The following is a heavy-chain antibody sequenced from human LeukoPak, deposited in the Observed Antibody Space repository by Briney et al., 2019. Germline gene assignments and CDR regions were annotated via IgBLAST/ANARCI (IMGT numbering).Heavy chain of an antibody. D-gene: IGHD2-2*01. J-gene: IGHJ3*02. Sequence: ASVKVSCKASGYTFRNYYMHWVRQAPGQGLEWMGIINPSGGSTSYAQKFQGRVTMTRDTSTSTVYMELSSLRSEDTAVYYCARDHYCSSTSCQGDDAFDIWGQGTMVTVSS. CDR1: GYTFRNYY. CDR2: INPSGGST. V-gene: IGHV1-46*01. CDR3: ARDHYCSSTSCQGDDAFDI.